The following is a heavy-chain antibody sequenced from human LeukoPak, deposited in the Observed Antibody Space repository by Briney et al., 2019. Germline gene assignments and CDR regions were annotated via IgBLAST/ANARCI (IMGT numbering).Heavy chain of an antibody. V-gene: IGHV3-64D*06. CDR3: LIGTGY. CDR1: GFTFSTYV. J-gene: IGHJ4*02. Sequence: GGSLRLSCSVSGFTFSTYVMHWVRQAPGKGLEYVSAISSNGDNTYYADSVKGRFTISRDNSKNTLYLQMSSLRADDTAVYYCLIGTGYWGQGTLVTVSS. CDR2: ISSNGDNT.